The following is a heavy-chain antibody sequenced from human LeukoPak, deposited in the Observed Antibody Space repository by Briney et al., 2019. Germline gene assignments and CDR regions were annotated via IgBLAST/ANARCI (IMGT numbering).Heavy chain of an antibody. V-gene: IGHV1-3*01. J-gene: IGHJ4*02. Sequence: ASVKVSCKASGYTFTSYAMHWVRQAPGQRLEWMGWINAGNGNTKYSQKSQGRVTITRDTSASTAYMELSSLRSEDTAVYYCAKVAVAVMGYFDYWGQGTLVTVSS. CDR3: AKVAVAVMGYFDY. D-gene: IGHD6-19*01. CDR1: GYTFTSYA. CDR2: INAGNGNT.